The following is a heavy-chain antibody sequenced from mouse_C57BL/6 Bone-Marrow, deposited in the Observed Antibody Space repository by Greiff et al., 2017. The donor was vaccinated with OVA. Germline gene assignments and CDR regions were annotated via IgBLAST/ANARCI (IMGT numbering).Heavy chain of an antibody. V-gene: IGHV1-4*01. CDR1: GYTFTSYT. J-gene: IGHJ2*01. CDR2: IDPTNDYT. CDR3: TRGYYFDY. Sequence: QVQLQQSGAELARPGASVKMSCKASGYTFTSYTIHWVKQRPGQGLVWIGYIDPTNDYTNYNQKFKGKATLTADKSSSTAYMQLSSLTSEDSAVYYCTRGYYFDYWGQGTTLTVSS.